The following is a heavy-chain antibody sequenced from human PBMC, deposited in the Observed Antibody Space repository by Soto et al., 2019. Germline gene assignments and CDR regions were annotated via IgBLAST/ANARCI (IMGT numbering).Heavy chain of an antibody. CDR3: ARLRSSYYDSSGYLDY. Sequence: SETLSLTCAVSGGSISSGGYSWSWIRQPPGKGLEWIGYIYHSGSTYYNKSLKSRVTISVDRSKNQFSLKLSSVTAADSALYYCARLRSSYYDSSGYLDYWGQGTLVTVSS. D-gene: IGHD3-22*01. CDR1: GGSISSGGYS. V-gene: IGHV4-30-2*01. CDR2: IYHSGST. J-gene: IGHJ4*02.